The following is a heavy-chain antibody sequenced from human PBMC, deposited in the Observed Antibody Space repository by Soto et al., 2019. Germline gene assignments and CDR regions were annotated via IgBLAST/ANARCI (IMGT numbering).Heavy chain of an antibody. V-gene: IGHV3-30*18. CDR2: ISHDGTKT. CDR1: GFNFGAYG. J-gene: IGHJ6*02. D-gene: IGHD5-18*01. CDR3: AKDRRDGYTTCSRCYGVDV. Sequence: QVQLVESGGGVVQPGTSLRLACEASGFNFGAYGMHWVRQAPGKGLEWVAVISHDGTKTYYSDSVKGRFTISRDNSKNMLFVQMVSLRPDDTAVYSCAKDRRDGYTTCSRCYGVDVWGQGTTFTVSS.